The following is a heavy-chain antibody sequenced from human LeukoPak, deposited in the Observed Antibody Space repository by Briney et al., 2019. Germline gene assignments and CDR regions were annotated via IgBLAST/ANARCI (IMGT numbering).Heavy chain of an antibody. CDR1: GFTFSSHS. CDR2: IYSGGST. J-gene: IGHJ6*04. V-gene: IGHV3-53*01. D-gene: IGHD6-13*01. Sequence: GGSLRLSCAASGFTFSSHSLNWVRQAPGKGLEWVSVIYSGGSTYYADSVKGRFTISRDNSKNTLYLQMNSLRAEDTAVYYCARDLRSSWGEDYYYYGMDVWGKGTTVTVSS. CDR3: ARDLRSSWGEDYYYYGMDV.